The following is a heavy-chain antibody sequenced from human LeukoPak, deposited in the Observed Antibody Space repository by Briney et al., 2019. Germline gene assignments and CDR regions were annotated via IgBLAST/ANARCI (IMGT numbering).Heavy chain of an antibody. Sequence: GGSLRLSCAASGFTVSSNYMSWVRQAPGKGLEWVSVIYSGGSTYYADSVKGRFTISRDNSKNTLYLQMNSLRVEDTAVYYCARERWDYYDSSGYYNDWGQGTLVTVSS. D-gene: IGHD3-22*01. V-gene: IGHV3-53*01. CDR2: IYSGGST. J-gene: IGHJ4*02. CDR3: ARERWDYYDSSGYYND. CDR1: GFTVSSNY.